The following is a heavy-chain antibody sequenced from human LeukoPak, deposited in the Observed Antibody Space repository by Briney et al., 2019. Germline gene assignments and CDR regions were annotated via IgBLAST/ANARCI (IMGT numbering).Heavy chain of an antibody. Sequence: SETLSLTCTVSGGSINNYYWTWIRQPPGKGLEWIGYIHYSGSTKYSPSLKSRLTILVDTSKNQFSLGLTSVTAADTAIYYCARVFPHGYSDYWGQGTLVTVSS. CDR1: GGSINNYY. CDR2: IHYSGST. J-gene: IGHJ4*02. V-gene: IGHV4-59*01. D-gene: IGHD5-24*01. CDR3: ARVFPHGYSDY.